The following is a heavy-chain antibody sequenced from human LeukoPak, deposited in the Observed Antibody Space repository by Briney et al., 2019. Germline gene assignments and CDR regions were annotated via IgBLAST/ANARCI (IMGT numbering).Heavy chain of an antibody. CDR2: INPNSGGT. Sequence: ASVKVSCKASGYTFTDYYLHWVRQAPGQGLEWMGWINPNSGGTNYAQKFQGRVTLTRDTSMSTAYMEISRLTSDDTAVYYCARDKLEGRWGSPGDYWGQGTLVTVSS. J-gene: IGHJ4*02. D-gene: IGHD2-21*01. V-gene: IGHV1-2*02. CDR3: ARDKLEGRWGSPGDY. CDR1: GYTFTDYY.